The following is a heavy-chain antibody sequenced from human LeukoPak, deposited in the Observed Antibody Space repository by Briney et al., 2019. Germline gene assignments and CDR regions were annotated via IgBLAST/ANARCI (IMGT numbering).Heavy chain of an antibody. J-gene: IGHJ4*01. CDR3: ASDKGYSNNYFDY. CDR2: IYYSGST. Sequence: LGTLSLTCAVSGGSISSSNWWSWIRQPPGKGLEWIASIYYSGSTYYNSSLKSRVTISVDTSRNQFSLKLSSVTAADTALYYCASDKGYSNNYFDYWGQGTLVTVSS. D-gene: IGHD6-13*01. V-gene: IGHV4-39*01. CDR1: GGSISSSNW.